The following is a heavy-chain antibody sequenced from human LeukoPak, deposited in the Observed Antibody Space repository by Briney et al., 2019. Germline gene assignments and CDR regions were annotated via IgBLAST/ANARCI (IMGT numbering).Heavy chain of an antibody. Sequence: SETLSLTCTVSGGSISSYYWSWIRQPPGKGLEWIGYIYYTGSTDYNPSLKSRVAISVDTSKNQFSLKLTSVTAADTAVYYCARLLSGSYLQFDYWGQGTLVTVSS. V-gene: IGHV4-59*01. D-gene: IGHD1-26*01. CDR2: IYYTGST. CDR1: GGSISSYY. CDR3: ARLLSGSYLQFDY. J-gene: IGHJ4*02.